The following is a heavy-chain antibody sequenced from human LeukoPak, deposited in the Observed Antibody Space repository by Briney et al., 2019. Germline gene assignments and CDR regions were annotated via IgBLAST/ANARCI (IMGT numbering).Heavy chain of an antibody. Sequence: GASVKVSCKASGYTFTSYGISWVRQAPGQGLEWMGWINPSSGGTNYAQKLQGRVTLTRDTSIRTVYMDLRRLRFDDTAMYYCARVKVALPGDFWGQGTLVTVSS. V-gene: IGHV1-2*02. CDR1: GYTFTSYG. J-gene: IGHJ4*02. CDR2: INPSSGGT. D-gene: IGHD2-15*01. CDR3: ARVKVALPGDF.